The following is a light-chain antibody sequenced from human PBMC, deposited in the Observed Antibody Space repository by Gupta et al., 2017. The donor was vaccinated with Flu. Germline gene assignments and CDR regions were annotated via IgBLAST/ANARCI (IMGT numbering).Light chain of an antibody. CDR1: SSDVGGSNY. J-gene: IGLJ2*01. CDR2: DVS. CDR3: SSYTSSTTLVL. Sequence: SSDVGGSNYVSWYQQHPGKAPKIMIFDVSNRPSGVSNRFSGSKSGNTASLTISGLQAEDEADYYCSSYTSSTTLVLFGGGTKLTVL. V-gene: IGLV2-14*04.